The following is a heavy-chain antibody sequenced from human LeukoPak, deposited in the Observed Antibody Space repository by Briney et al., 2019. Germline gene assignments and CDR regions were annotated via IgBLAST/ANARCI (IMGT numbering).Heavy chain of an antibody. V-gene: IGHV1-2*02. Sequence: ASVKVSCKASGYTFTGYYMHWVRQAPGQGLEWMGWIKPNSGGTNYAQKFQGRVTMTRDTSISTAYMELGRLRSDDTAVYYCARDITGSYYLLDYWGQGTLVTVSS. D-gene: IGHD1-26*01. J-gene: IGHJ4*02. CDR3: ARDITGSYYLLDY. CDR2: IKPNSGGT. CDR1: GYTFTGYY.